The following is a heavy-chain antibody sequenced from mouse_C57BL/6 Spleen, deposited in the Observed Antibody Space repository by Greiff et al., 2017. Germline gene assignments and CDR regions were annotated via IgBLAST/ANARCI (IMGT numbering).Heavy chain of an antibody. Sequence: ESGPGLVKPSQSLSLTCSVTGYSITSGYYWNWIRQFPGNKLEWMGYISYDGSNNYNPSLKNRISITRDTSKNQFFLKLNSVTTEDTATYYCARDLGLYYAMDYWGQGTSVTVSS. J-gene: IGHJ4*01. CDR2: ISYDGSN. V-gene: IGHV3-6*01. CDR1: GYSITSGYY. CDR3: ARDLGLYYAMDY. D-gene: IGHD4-1*01.